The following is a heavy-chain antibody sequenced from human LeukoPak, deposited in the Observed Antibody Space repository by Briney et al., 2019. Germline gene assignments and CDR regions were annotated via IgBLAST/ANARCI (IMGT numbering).Heavy chain of an antibody. CDR3: ARDESIRWFGRRFDY. J-gene: IGHJ4*02. Sequence: GGSLLLSCAASGFTFSSYEMNGGRRAPGKGLEGGSYISSSGSTIYYAASVKGRFTISRDNAKNSLYLQMNSLRAEDTAVYHCARDESIRWFGRRFDYWGQGTLVTVAS. CDR2: ISSSGSTI. D-gene: IGHD3-10*01. V-gene: IGHV3-48*03. CDR1: GFTFSSYE.